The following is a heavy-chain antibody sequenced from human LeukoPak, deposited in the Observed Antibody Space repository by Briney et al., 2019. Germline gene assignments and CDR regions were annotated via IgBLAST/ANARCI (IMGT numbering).Heavy chain of an antibody. J-gene: IGHJ5*02. CDR3: ANTTTEAPGWFDP. CDR2: ISGRGVST. CDR1: GFTFSSYA. V-gene: IGHV3-23*01. D-gene: IGHD4-11*01. Sequence: GGSLRLSCAASGFTFSSYAMSWVRQAPGKGLEWVSAISGRGVSTYYADSVKGRFTISRGNSENTLYLQMNSLRAEDTAFYYCANTTTEAPGWFDPWGQGTLVTVSS.